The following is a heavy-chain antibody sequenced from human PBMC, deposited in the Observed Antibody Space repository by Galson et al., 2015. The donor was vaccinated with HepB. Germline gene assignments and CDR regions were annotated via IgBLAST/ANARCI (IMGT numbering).Heavy chain of an antibody. Sequence: SLRLSCAASGFTFSSYSMNWDRQAPGKGLEWVSYISSSSSTIYYADSVKGRFTISRDNAKNSLYLQMNSLRAEDTAVYYCAREDIVVVPAAISGAIAPIYYYYGMDVWGQGTTVTVSS. CDR2: ISSSSSTI. V-gene: IGHV3-48*01. D-gene: IGHD2-2*01. CDR3: AREDIVVVPAAISGAIAPIYYYYGMDV. J-gene: IGHJ6*02. CDR1: GFTFSSYS.